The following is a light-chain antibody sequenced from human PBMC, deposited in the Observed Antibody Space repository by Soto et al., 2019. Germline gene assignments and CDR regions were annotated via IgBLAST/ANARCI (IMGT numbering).Light chain of an antibody. CDR2: STS. CDR3: QQYNNWPRT. CDR1: QSVYDA. J-gene: IGKJ1*01. V-gene: IGKV3-15*01. Sequence: EMVMTQSPATLSVSPGESATLSCRASQSVYDALAWYQQKPGQAPRLLIYSTSARATGIPARFSGSGSGTEFTLTISGLQSEDFAVYYCQQYNNWPRTFGQGTTVEIK.